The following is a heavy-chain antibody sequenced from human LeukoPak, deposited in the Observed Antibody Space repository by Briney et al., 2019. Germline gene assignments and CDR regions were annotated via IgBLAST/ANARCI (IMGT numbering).Heavy chain of an antibody. CDR1: GFTFSSYG. V-gene: IGHV3-30*18. J-gene: IGHJ4*02. Sequence: PGGSLRLSCAASGFTFSSYGMHWVRQAPGKGLEWAAVISYDGSNKYYADSVKGRFTISRDNSKNTLYLQVNSLRAEDTAVYYCAKLLPPTMIRGVIADWGQGTLVTVSS. D-gene: IGHD3-10*01. CDR2: ISYDGSNK. CDR3: AKLLPPTMIRGVIAD.